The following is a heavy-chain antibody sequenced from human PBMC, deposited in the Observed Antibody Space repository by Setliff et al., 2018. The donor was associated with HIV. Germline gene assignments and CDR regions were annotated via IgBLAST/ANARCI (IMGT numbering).Heavy chain of an antibody. J-gene: IGHJ4*02. D-gene: IGHD3-22*01. CDR2: ISHAGNT. Sequence: SETLSLTCTVSGYSIGSGYYWGWIRQSPGQGLDWIGSISHAGNTYYNPSLKSRVTMSIDTSKNLFSLNLTSVTAADTATYYCARDQRSSGYYPPFDYWGQGMMVTVSS. CDR3: ARDQRSSGYYPPFDY. V-gene: IGHV4-38-2*02. CDR1: GYSIGSGYY.